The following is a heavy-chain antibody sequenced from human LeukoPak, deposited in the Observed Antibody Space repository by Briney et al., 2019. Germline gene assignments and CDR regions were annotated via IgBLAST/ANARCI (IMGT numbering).Heavy chain of an antibody. J-gene: IGHJ3*02. V-gene: IGHV1-69*06. CDR3: ARVGSKSDAFDI. D-gene: IGHD3-10*01. CDR1: GGTFSSYA. CDR2: IIPIFGTA. Sequence: SVKVSCKASGGTFSSYAISWVRQAPGQGLEWMGGIIPIFGTANYAQKFQGRVTITADKSTSTAYMELSSLRSEDTAVYYCARVGSKSDAFDIWGQGTMVTVSS.